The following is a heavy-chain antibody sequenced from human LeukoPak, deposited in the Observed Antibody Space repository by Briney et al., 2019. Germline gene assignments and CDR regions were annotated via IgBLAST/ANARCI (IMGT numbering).Heavy chain of an antibody. CDR1: GGSLSGYY. V-gene: IGHV4-34*01. CDR3: AREGLRNVHNPLGY. Sequence: PSETLSLTCAVYGGSLSGYYWSWIRQPPGKGLEWIGEIKESEKTNSNPSLKSRVTISIDTSKNQFSLKLSSVTAADTAVYYCAREGLRNVHNPLGYWGQGTLVTVSS. J-gene: IGHJ4*02. D-gene: IGHD5-24*01. CDR2: IKESEKT.